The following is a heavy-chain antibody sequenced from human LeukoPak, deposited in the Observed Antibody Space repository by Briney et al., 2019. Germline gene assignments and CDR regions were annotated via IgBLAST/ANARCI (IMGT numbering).Heavy chain of an antibody. J-gene: IGHJ3*02. CDR2: IYYSGST. Sequence: SETLSLTCTVSGGSISSGGYYWGWIRQHPGKGLEWIGYIYYSGSTYYNPSLKSRVTISVDTSKNQFSLKLSSVTAADTAVYYCARGIAVAAADAFDIWGQGTMVTVPS. CDR3: ARGIAVAAADAFDI. CDR1: GGSISSGGYY. V-gene: IGHV4-31*03. D-gene: IGHD6-19*01.